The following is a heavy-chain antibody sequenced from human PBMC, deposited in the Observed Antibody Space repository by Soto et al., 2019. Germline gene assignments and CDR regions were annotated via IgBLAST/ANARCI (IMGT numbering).Heavy chain of an antibody. CDR3: ARSDGELLNYYYGMDV. D-gene: IGHD3-10*01. Sequence: QVQLVESGGGVVQPGRSLRLSCAASGFTFSSYAMHWVRQAPGKGLEWVVVISYDGSNKYYADSVKGRFTISRDNSKNTLYLQMNSLRAEDTAVYYCARSDGELLNYYYGMDVWGQGTTVTVSS. J-gene: IGHJ6*02. CDR2: ISYDGSNK. CDR1: GFTFSSYA. V-gene: IGHV3-30-3*01.